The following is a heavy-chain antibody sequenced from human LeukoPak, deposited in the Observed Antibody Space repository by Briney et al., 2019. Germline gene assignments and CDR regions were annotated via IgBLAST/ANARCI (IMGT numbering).Heavy chain of an antibody. CDR3: VRHDGRSGGTMGAFDS. V-gene: IGHV4-39*01. CDR2: VYNGRTT. Sequence: SETLSLTCTVSGGSISSINHHWGWVRQSPGKDLEWIGSVYNGRTTFSNPSLNSRVTISIVTSKNQFSLQLNSVSAADTAVYYCVRHDGRSGGTMGAFDSWGQGSLVTVSS. D-gene: IGHD4-23*01. J-gene: IGHJ5*01. CDR1: GGSISSINHH.